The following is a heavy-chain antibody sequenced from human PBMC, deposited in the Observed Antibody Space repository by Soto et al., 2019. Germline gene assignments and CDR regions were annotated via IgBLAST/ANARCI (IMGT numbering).Heavy chain of an antibody. Sequence: ASVKVSCKASGYTFTGYYMHWVRQAPGQGLEWMGWINPDSGGTNYAQKFQGWVTMTSDTSISTAYMELSSLTSDDTAVYYCARAPLGIIVAPDLWGQGTLVTVSS. CDR1: GYTFTGYY. D-gene: IGHD3-22*01. V-gene: IGHV1-2*04. CDR2: INPDSGGT. CDR3: ARAPLGIIVAPDL. J-gene: IGHJ4*02.